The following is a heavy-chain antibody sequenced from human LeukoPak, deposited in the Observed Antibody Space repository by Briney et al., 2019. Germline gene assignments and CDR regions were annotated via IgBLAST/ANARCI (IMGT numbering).Heavy chain of an antibody. Sequence: GGSLRLSCAASGFTFSSYAMSWVRQAPGKGLEWVSAISGSGGSTYYADSVKSRFTISRDNSKNTLYLQMNSLRAEDTAVYYCATHYDILTGYYSPFEYWGQGTLVTVSS. CDR3: ATHYDILTGYYSPFEY. V-gene: IGHV3-23*01. CDR2: ISGSGGST. J-gene: IGHJ4*02. D-gene: IGHD3-9*01. CDR1: GFTFSSYA.